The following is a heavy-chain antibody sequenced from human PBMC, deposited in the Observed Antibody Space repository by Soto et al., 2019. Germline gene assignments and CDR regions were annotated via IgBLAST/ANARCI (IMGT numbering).Heavy chain of an antibody. V-gene: IGHV4-31*03. D-gene: IGHD5-12*01. CDR2: IYYSGST. J-gene: IGHJ4*02. CDR1: GGSISSGGYY. Sequence: QVQLQESGPGLVKPSQTLSLTCTVSGGSISSGGYYWSWIRQHPGKGLEWIGYIYYSGSTYYNPSLTGRVTVSVDTSKNQFSLKLSSVTAADTAVYYCAMATNSYYFDYWGQGTLVTVSS. CDR3: AMATNSYYFDY.